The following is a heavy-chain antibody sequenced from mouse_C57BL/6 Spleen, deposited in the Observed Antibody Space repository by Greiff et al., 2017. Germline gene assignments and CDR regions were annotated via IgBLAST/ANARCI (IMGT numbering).Heavy chain of an antibody. CDR3: ARGRQLSLQGAMDY. CDR1: GYTFTRYW. CDR2: INPSTGGT. V-gene: IGHV1-53*01. J-gene: IGHJ4*01. D-gene: IGHD3-2*02. Sequence: QVQLKQPGTELVKPGASVKLSCKASGYTFTRYWMHWVKQRPGQGLEWIGNINPSTGGTNYNEKFKSKATLTVDKSSSTAYMQLSSLTSEDSAVDYCARGRQLSLQGAMDYWGQGTSVTVSS.